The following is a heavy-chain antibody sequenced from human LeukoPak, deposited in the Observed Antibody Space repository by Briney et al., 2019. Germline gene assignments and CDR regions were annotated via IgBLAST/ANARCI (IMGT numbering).Heavy chain of an antibody. CDR1: GYTFTSYY. D-gene: IGHD6-13*01. Sequence: ASVKVSCKASGYTFTSYYMHWVRQAPGQGLEWMGIIHPSGGSTRYAQKFQGRITMTRDTSTSTVYLDLSSLRSEDTAVYYCARDLTSSWSSNYFDYWGQGTLVTVSS. CDR2: IHPSGGST. CDR3: ARDLTSSWSSNYFDY. J-gene: IGHJ4*02. V-gene: IGHV1-46*01.